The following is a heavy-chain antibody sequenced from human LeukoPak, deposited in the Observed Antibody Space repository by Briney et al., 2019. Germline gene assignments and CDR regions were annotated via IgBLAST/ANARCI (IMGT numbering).Heavy chain of an antibody. CDR2: IYYSGST. J-gene: IGHJ4*02. CDR3: ARDNIVVVAATKAYYFDY. CDR1: GGSISSSSYY. Sequence: SETLSLTCTVSGGSISSSSYYWGWIRQPPGKGLEWIGSIYYSGSTYYNPSLKSLVTISVDTSKNQFSLKLSSVTAADTAVYYCARDNIVVVAATKAYYFDYWGQGTLVTVSS. D-gene: IGHD2-15*01. V-gene: IGHV4-39*07.